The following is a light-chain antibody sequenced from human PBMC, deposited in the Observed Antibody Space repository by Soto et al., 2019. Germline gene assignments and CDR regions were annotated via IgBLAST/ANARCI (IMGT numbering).Light chain of an antibody. CDR2: DVR. J-gene: IGLJ2*01. CDR1: SSDIDGYNY. V-gene: IGLV2-11*01. Sequence: QSALTQPRSVSGSPGQSVTISCTRTSSDIDGYNYVSWYQQHPGRAPKLMMYDVRRRPSGVPDRFSGSKSGNTASLTISGLQAEDEADYYCCSYAGSYTFVVFGGGTQLTVL. CDR3: CSYAGSYTFVV.